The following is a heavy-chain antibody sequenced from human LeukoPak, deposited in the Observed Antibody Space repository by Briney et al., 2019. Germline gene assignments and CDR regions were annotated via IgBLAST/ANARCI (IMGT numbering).Heavy chain of an antibody. V-gene: IGHV3-23*01. Sequence: GGSLRLSCGASGVTFSEYAMSWGRGAPGRGLEGGSGISDSGGDTSYADSGKGRFTISRDNSKNTVYLQMNSLRAEDTAVYYCAKTDCTSSSCYTIDSWGQGTLVTVSS. D-gene: IGHD2-2*02. CDR2: ISDSGGDT. CDR3: AKTDCTSSSCYTIDS. CDR1: GVTFSEYA. J-gene: IGHJ4*02.